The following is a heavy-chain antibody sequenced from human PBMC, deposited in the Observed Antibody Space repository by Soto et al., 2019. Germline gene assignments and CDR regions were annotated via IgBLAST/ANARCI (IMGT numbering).Heavy chain of an antibody. J-gene: IGHJ4*02. CDR3: AKDAPTAYYYDSSGLLKTRFEY. V-gene: IGHV3-23*01. CDR1: GFTFSSYA. D-gene: IGHD3-22*01. Sequence: GGSLRLSCAASGFTFSSYAMSWVRQAPGKGLEWVSAISGSGGSTYYADSVKGRFTISRDNSKNTLYPQMNSLRAEDTAVYYCAKDAPTAYYYDSSGLLKTRFEYLGQAALVTVSS. CDR2: ISGSGGST.